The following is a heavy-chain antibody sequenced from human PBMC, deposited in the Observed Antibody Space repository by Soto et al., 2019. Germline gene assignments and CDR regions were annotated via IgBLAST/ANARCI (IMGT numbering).Heavy chain of an antibody. V-gene: IGHV1-2*04. J-gene: IGHJ3*02. CDR1: GGTFSSYA. Sequence: ASVKVSCKASGGTFSSYAISWVRQAPGQGLEWMGWINPNSGGTNYAQKFQGWVTMTRDTSISTAYMELSRLRSDDTAVYYCARDAGYCSSTSCHTPDAFDIWGQGTMVTVSS. CDR3: ARDAGYCSSTSCHTPDAFDI. D-gene: IGHD2-2*01. CDR2: INPNSGGT.